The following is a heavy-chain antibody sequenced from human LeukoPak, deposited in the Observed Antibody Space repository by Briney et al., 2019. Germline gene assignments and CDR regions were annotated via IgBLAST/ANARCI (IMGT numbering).Heavy chain of an antibody. CDR3: ATPSSSSWYGFDP. Sequence: ASVKVSCKTSGYTFTGYYIHWVRQAPGQRLEWMGWIDPNSGGTNYAQKFQGRVTMTRDTSISTAYMELSRLTSADTAVYRCATPSSSSWYGFDPWGQGTLVTVS. D-gene: IGHD6-13*01. CDR1: GYTFTGYY. V-gene: IGHV1-2*02. CDR2: IDPNSGGT. J-gene: IGHJ5*02.